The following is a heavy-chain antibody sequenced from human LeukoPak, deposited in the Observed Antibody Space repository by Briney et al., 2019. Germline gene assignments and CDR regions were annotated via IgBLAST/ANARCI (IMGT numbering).Heavy chain of an antibody. CDR2: INPNSGGA. J-gene: IGHJ4*02. V-gene: IGHV1-2*02. Sequence: GASVKVSCKASGYTFTGYYMHWVRQAPGQGLEWMGWINPNSGGANYAQKLQGRVTMTRDTTISTHYMELSRLSSVDTAVSYCARDRPYYDSSGYYLFDYWGQGTLVTVSS. D-gene: IGHD3-22*01. CDR3: ARDRPYYDSSGYYLFDY. CDR1: GYTFTGYY.